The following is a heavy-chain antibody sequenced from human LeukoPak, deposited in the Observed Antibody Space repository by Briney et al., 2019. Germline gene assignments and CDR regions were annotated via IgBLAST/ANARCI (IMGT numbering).Heavy chain of an antibody. CDR3: ARVNINNWHSCDY. V-gene: IGHV4-4*02. CDR2: IYHSGSP. D-gene: IGHD1-1*01. J-gene: IGHJ4*02. Sequence: TSGTLSLTCAVSGGSISSNNWWGWVRQPPGKGLEWIGEIYHSGSPNYNPSLKSRVTISVDKSRNHSSLNLSSVTAADTAVYYCARVNINNWHSCDYWGQGTLVTVSS. CDR1: GGSISSNNW.